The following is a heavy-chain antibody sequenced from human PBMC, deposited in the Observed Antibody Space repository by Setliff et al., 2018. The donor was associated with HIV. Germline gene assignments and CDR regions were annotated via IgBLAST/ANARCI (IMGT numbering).Heavy chain of an antibody. CDR2: IKQDGSEI. Sequence: GGSLRLSCAASRFSFRSYWMNWVRQAPGKGLAWVASIKQDGSEIYYVDSVKGRFTISRDNARGALFLQMNNLRADDTALYYCTRGSSGWKYYYYYYMDLWGSGTT. D-gene: IGHD6-19*01. J-gene: IGHJ6*03. CDR3: TRGSSGWKYYYYYYMDL. V-gene: IGHV3-7*03. CDR1: RFSFRSYW.